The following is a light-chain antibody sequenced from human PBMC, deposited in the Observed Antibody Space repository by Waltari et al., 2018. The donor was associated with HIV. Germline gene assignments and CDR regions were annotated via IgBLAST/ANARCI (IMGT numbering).Light chain of an antibody. Sequence: QSALTQPASVSGSPGQSITISCTGTSSNVGSDDLVSWYPQHPGEAPQHFIYEVTMRPSGVSNRFSGSKSGNTASLTISGLQAEDEADYYCCSCPRSGIRYVFGTGTKVTVL. J-gene: IGLJ1*01. V-gene: IGLV2-23*02. CDR2: EVT. CDR3: CSCPRSGIRYV. CDR1: SSNVGSDDL.